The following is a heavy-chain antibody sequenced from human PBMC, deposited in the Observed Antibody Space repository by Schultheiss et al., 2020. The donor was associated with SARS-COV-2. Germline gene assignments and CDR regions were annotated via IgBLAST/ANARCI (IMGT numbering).Heavy chain of an antibody. CDR2: IRYDGSNK. CDR3: VSVNLSGGSCSRWFDP. Sequence: GGSLRLSCAASGFTFSSYAMSWVRQAPGKGLEWVAFIRYDGSNKYYADSVKGRFIISRDNSRNFLYQQMNSLRPEDMAVYYCVSVNLSGGSCSRWFDPWGQGTLVTVSS. J-gene: IGHJ5*02. D-gene: IGHD2-15*01. V-gene: IGHV3-30*02. CDR1: GFTFSSYA.